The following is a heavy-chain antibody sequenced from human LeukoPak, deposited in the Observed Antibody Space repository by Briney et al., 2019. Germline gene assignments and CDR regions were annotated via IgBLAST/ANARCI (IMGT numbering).Heavy chain of an antibody. J-gene: IGHJ4*02. CDR2: VKQDGSEK. V-gene: IGHV3-7*01. CDR3: VRESRPGGAMGLYHNLDY. Sequence: GGSLRLSCEASEFTFSNYWMSWVRQAPGKGLEWVANVKQDGSEKYYVDSVKGRFTISRDNTKNLLFLEMNNLRGDDTAIYYCVRESRPGGAMGLYHNLDYWGQGTLVAVSS. CDR1: EFTFSNYW. D-gene: IGHD1-1*01.